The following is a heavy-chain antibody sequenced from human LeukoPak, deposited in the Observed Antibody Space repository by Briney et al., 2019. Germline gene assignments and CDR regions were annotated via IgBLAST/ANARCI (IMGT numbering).Heavy chain of an antibody. Sequence: PSETLSLTCTVTGGSISSYYWSWIRQPPGKGLEWIGYIYYSGSTNYNPSLKSRVTISVDTSKNQFSLKLSSVTAADTAVYYCAREPIEDYGSGSKDFGGFDPWGQGTLVTVSS. J-gene: IGHJ5*02. D-gene: IGHD3-10*01. CDR2: IYYSGST. CDR3: AREPIEDYGSGSKDFGGFDP. CDR1: GGSISSYY. V-gene: IGHV4-59*01.